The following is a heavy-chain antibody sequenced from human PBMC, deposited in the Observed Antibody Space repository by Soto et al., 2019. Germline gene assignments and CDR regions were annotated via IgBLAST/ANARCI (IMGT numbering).Heavy chain of an antibody. CDR2: ISAYNGNT. CDR1: GYTFTSYG. CDR3: ATNYGDPSYYYYGMDV. D-gene: IGHD4-17*01. Sequence: ASVKVSCKASGYTFTSYGISWVRQAPGQGLEWMGWISAYNGNTNYAQKFQGRVTITADESTSTAYMELSSLRSEDTAVYYCATNYGDPSYYYYGMDVWGQGTTVTVSS. J-gene: IGHJ6*02. V-gene: IGHV1-18*01.